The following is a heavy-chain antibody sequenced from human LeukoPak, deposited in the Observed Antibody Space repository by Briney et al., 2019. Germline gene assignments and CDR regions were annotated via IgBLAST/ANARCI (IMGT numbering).Heavy chain of an antibody. Sequence: PSETLSLTCTVSGGSISSYYWSWIRRPPGKGLEWIGYIYYSGSTNYNPSLKSRVTIPVDTSKNQFSLKLRSVTAADTAVYYCARHGPTMVRGSPYYYYYYGMDVWGQGTTVTVSS. V-gene: IGHV4-59*08. J-gene: IGHJ6*02. CDR2: IYYSGST. CDR3: ARHGPTMVRGSPYYYYYYGMDV. CDR1: GGSISSYY. D-gene: IGHD3-10*01.